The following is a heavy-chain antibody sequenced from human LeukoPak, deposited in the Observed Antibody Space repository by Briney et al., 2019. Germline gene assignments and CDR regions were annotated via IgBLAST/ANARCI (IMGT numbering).Heavy chain of an antibody. J-gene: IGHJ5*02. V-gene: IGHV4-59*08. CDR2: VHSSGGT. CDR3: TKLSDCGADCYDRPHWSDP. Sequence: SETLSLTCTVSGGSMTGYYWAWIRQPPGKRLEWIGYVHSSGGTKYSPSLKSRVTVSIDMSKNQFSLNLRSVTAAGSAAYYCTKLSDCGADCYDRPHWSDPWGQGSLVTVSS. CDR1: GGSMTGYY. D-gene: IGHD2-21*02.